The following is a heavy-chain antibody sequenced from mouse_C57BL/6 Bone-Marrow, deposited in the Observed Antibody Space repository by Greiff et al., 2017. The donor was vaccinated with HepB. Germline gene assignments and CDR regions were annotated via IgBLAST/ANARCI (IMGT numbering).Heavy chain of an antibody. J-gene: IGHJ3*01. CDR1: GFNIKDDY. D-gene: IGHD2-5*01. CDR3: TFYSNHRFAY. CDR2: IDPENGDT. Sequence: VHVKQSGAELVRPGASVKLSCTASGFNIKDDYMHWVKQRPEQGLEWIGWIDPENGDTEYASKFQGKATITADTSSNTAYLQLSSLTSEDTAVYYCTFYSNHRFAYWGQGTLVTVSA. V-gene: IGHV14-4*01.